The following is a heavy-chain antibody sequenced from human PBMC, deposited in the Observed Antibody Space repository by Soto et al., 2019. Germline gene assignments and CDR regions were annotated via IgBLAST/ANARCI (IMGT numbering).Heavy chain of an antibody. CDR1: GFTFNNFA. J-gene: IGHJ4*02. Sequence: QVQLVGSGGGVVQPGRSLRLSCAASGFTFNNFAMHWVRQAPGKGLEWVAVISYDGGDKYYADSVKGRFTISRDNSKNTLYLQMNCLRAEDTAVYYCARDLSTGAADYYFDYWGQGALVTVSS. D-gene: IGHD6-13*01. CDR3: ARDLSTGAADYYFDY. V-gene: IGHV3-30*03. CDR2: ISYDGGDK.